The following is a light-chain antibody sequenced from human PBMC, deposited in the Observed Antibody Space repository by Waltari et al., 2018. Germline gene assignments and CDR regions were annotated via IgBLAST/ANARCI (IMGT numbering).Light chain of an antibody. CDR1: SSNIGNNY. J-gene: IGLJ2*01. V-gene: IGLV1-51*02. CDR2: ENN. CDR3: ITKDTSLNAIV. Sequence: QSVLTQPPSVSAAPGPKVTIPCSGSSSNIGNNYLSWFQQLPGTAPKLLIYENNKRPSGTPDRFSGSKSGTSGTLDITGLQTGDEADYYCITKDTSLNAIVFGGGTKLTVL.